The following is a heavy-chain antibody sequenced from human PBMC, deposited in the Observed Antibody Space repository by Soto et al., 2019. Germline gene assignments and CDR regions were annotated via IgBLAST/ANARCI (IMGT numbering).Heavy chain of an antibody. D-gene: IGHD3-3*01. Sequence: PGGSMRLSCAASGFTLSSYAMSWVSQAPGKGLEWVSAISGSGGSTYYANSVKGRFTISRDKSKNTLYLQMNSLRAEDTAVYYCAKVSLGFDFWSGYYLENRMDVWGQGTTVTVSS. CDR2: ISGSGGST. CDR1: GFTLSSYA. V-gene: IGHV3-23*01. J-gene: IGHJ6*01. CDR3: AKVSLGFDFWSGYYLENRMDV.